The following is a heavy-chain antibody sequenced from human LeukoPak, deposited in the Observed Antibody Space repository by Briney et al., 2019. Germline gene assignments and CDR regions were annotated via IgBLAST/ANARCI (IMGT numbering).Heavy chain of an antibody. CDR2: IYYSGST. Sequence: PSETLSLTCTLSGGSISSYYWSWIRQPPGKGLEWIGYIYYSGSTNYNPSLKSRVTISVDTSKNQFSLKLSSVTAADTAVYYCARLSSSWPNYYYYYMDVWGKGTTVTVSS. V-gene: IGHV4-59*01. CDR3: ARLSSSWPNYYYYYMDV. J-gene: IGHJ6*03. CDR1: GGSISSYY. D-gene: IGHD6-13*01.